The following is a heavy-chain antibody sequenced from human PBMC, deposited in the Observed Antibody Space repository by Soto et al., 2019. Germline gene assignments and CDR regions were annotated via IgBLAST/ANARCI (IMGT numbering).Heavy chain of an antibody. D-gene: IGHD1-26*01. CDR2: ISYDGSNK. CDR1: GFTFSSYG. CDR3: AKDRVGASQEVDY. J-gene: IGHJ4*02. V-gene: IGHV3-30*18. Sequence: QVQLVESGGGVVQPGRSLRLSCAASGFTFSSYGMHWVRQAPGKGLEWVAVISYDGSNKYYADSVKGRFTISRDNSKNTLYLQMNSLRAEDTDVYYCAKDRVGASQEVDYWGQGTLVTVSS.